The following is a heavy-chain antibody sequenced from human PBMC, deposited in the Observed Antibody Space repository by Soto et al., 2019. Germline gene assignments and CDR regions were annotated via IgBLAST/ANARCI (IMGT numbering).Heavy chain of an antibody. CDR3: AALEGDCSGGTCDEYYAMDV. CDR1: GFTFSTYA. D-gene: IGHD2-15*01. V-gene: IGHV3-23*01. Sequence: EVQLLESGGGLVQPGGSLRLSCAASGFTFSTYAMSWVRQAPGKGLEWVSAIGRNGDSTYYADSVKGRFTISRDNSKDTLYLQMKSLRAEDTAVYYCAALEGDCSGGTCDEYYAMDVWGQGTTVTVSS. CDR2: IGRNGDST. J-gene: IGHJ6*02.